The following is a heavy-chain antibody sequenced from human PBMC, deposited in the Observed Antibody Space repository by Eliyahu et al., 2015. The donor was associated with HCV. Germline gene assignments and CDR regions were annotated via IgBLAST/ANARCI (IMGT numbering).Heavy chain of an antibody. J-gene: IGHJ3*01. CDR3: ARDGGYYDFWSGKGGIDAFDL. CDR2: IIPXLGTA. CDR1: GSTXSSYA. Sequence: QVQLVQSGAEVKRPGSSVKVSCKSSGSTXSSYAXNWVRQAPGQGLXWMAVIIPXLGTANXAQKFQDRVTVTADKSTSTGYMELSSLRSEDTAVYYCARDGGYYDFWSGKGGIDAFDLWGQGKMVTVSS. V-gene: IGHV1-69*06. D-gene: IGHD3-3*01.